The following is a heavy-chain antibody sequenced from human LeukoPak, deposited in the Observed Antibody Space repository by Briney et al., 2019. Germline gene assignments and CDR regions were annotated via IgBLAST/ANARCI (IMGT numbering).Heavy chain of an antibody. D-gene: IGHD2-8*01. CDR3: GGTYCSNGVCYRDDSFDI. J-gene: IGHJ3*02. CDR1: GFTFSTYW. Sequence: GGSLRLSCAASGFTFSTYWMQWVRQAPGKGLVWVSRINNDGSSTSYADSVKGRFTISRDNAKNTLYLQMNSLRAEDSAVYYCGGTYCSNGVCYRDDSFDIWGQGTPVTVSS. V-gene: IGHV3-74*01. CDR2: INNDGSST.